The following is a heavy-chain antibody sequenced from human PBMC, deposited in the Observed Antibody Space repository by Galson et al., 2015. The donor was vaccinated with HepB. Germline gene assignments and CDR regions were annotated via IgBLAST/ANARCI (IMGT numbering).Heavy chain of an antibody. CDR2: MNPNSGNT. CDR1: GYTFTSYD. Sequence: SVKVSCKASGYTFTSYDINWVRQATGQGLEWMAWMNPNSGNTGYAQEFQGRVTMTRNTSISTAYMEQSSLSSEDTAVYYCARAGWDGLYYFDDWGQGTLVTVSS. J-gene: IGHJ4*02. V-gene: IGHV1-8*01. CDR3: ARAGWDGLYYFDD. D-gene: IGHD3-10*01.